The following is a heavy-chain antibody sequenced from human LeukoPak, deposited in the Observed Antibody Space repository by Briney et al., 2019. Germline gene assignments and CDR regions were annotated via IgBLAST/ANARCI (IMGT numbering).Heavy chain of an antibody. J-gene: IGHJ4*02. CDR1: GYTFTSYG. V-gene: IGHV1-18*01. CDR3: ARGENFCSGGSYYPEYFDY. D-gene: IGHD2-15*01. Sequence: ASVKVSCKASGYTFTSYGISWVRQAPGQGLEWMGWISAYNGNTNYAQKLQGRVTMTTDTSTSTAYMELRSLRSDDTAVYYCARGENFCSGGSYYPEYFDYWGQGTLVTVSS. CDR2: ISAYNGNT.